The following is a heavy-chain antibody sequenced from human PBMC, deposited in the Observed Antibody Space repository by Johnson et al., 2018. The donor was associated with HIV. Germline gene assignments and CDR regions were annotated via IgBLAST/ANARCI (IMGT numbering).Heavy chain of an antibody. CDR2: IRYDGSNK. CDR1: GFTFSSYW. D-gene: IGHD1-1*01. J-gene: IGHJ3*02. V-gene: IGHV3-30*02. CDR3: TTGAFHAYDM. Sequence: QVQLVESGGGLVQPGGSLRLSCAASGFTFSSYWMSWVRQAPGKGLEWVAFIRYDGSNKYYADSVKGRFTISRDNTKNTLYLQMNSLRAEDTAVYYCTTGAFHAYDMWGQGTMVTVSS.